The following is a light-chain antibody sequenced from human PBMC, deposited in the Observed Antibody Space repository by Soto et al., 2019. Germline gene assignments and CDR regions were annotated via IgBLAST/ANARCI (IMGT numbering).Light chain of an antibody. CDR1: QSVWSSY. CDR2: GAS. V-gene: IGKV3-20*01. CDR3: QQYSNSPLT. J-gene: IGKJ4*01. Sequence: EIVLTQSPGTLSLSPGERVTLSCRASQSVWSSYLAWYQQKPGQAPRLLFYGASSRATGIPDRFSGSGSGTDFTLTISRLEPEDFAVYYCQQYSNSPLTFGGATKVEIK.